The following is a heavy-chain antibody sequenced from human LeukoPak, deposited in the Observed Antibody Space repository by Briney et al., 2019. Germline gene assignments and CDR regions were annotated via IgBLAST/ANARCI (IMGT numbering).Heavy chain of an antibody. CDR3: ARERSGLVIHAFDI. Sequence: GGSLRLSCAASGFTFSSYGMSWVRQAPGKGLEWVSSISSSSSYIYYADSVKGRFTISRDNLKNTVSLQMNSLRTEDTALYFCARERSGLVIHAFDIWGQGTMVTVSS. CDR2: ISSSSSYI. D-gene: IGHD3/OR15-3a*01. CDR1: GFTFSSYG. J-gene: IGHJ3*02. V-gene: IGHV3-21*06.